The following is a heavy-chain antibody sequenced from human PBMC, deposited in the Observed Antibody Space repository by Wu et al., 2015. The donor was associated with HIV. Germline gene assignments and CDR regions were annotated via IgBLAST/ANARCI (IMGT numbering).Heavy chain of an antibody. D-gene: IGHD6-6*01. J-gene: IGHJ6*03. CDR1: GGTFSSYA. V-gene: IGHV1-69*13. CDR3: ARQGSSSGYYYMDV. CDR2: IIPIFGTP. Sequence: QVQLVQSGAEVKKPGSSVKVSCKASGGTFSSYAISWVRQAPGQGLEWMGRIIPIFGTPKYAHQFQDRVTITADEYSSTVYMELSSLRSEDTAVYYCARQGSSSGYYYMDVWGKGTTVTVSS.